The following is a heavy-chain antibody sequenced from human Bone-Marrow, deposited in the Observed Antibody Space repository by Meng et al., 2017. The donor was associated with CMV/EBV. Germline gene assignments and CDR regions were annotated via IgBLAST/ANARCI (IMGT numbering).Heavy chain of an antibody. V-gene: IGHV3-7*01. CDR1: GFSFSSHW. Sequence: GESLKISCAASGFSFSSHWLSWVRQVPGKGLEWVANIKEDGTLKYYVESVKGRFTISRDNAKSSLYLQMNSLRAEDTAVYYCARDVPLMRGTGLYDYWGQGTVVTFSS. D-gene: IGHD2-8*01. CDR2: IKEDGTLK. J-gene: IGHJ4*02. CDR3: ARDVPLMRGTGLYDY.